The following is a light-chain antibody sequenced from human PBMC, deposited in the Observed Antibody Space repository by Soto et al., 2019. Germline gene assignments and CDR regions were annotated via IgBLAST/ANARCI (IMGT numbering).Light chain of an antibody. CDR1: QSISSW. CDR2: DGS. V-gene: IGKV1-5*01. CDR3: QQYDSYPYT. Sequence: DIQMTQSPSTLSASVGDRVTITCRASQSISSWLAWYQQKPGKAPKLLIYDGSSLESGVPSRFSGRGSGTERTLTISSLQTDDFATYYCQQYDSYPYTFGKGTKLEIK. J-gene: IGKJ2*01.